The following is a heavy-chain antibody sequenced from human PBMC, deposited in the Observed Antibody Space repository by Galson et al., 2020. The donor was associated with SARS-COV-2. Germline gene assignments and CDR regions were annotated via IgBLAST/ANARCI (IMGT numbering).Heavy chain of an antibody. Sequence: GESLKISCAASGFTFSDYYMSWIRQAPGKGLEWVSYISSSGSTIDYADSVKGRFTISRDNAKNSLYLQMNGLRAEDTAVYYCARVAIVVVPAAYYMDVWGKGTTVTVSS. CDR2: ISSSGSTI. D-gene: IGHD2-2*03. CDR3: ARVAIVVVPAAYYMDV. CDR1: GFTFSDYY. J-gene: IGHJ6*03. V-gene: IGHV3-11*01.